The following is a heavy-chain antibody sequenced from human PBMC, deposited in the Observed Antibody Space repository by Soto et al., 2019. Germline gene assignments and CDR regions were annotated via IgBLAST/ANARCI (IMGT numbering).Heavy chain of an antibody. CDR1: GGTFSSYP. V-gene: IGHV1-69*06. CDR3: ARRSSHGYFRYFDT. CDR2: TNGNLGTG. D-gene: IGHD4-17*01. Sequence: QVQLVQSGAEVKKPGSSVKVSCKASGGTFSSYPISWVRQAPGQGLEWMGGTNGNLGTGNYAQKFQGRLTITTDKSTTTAYMELSSLRSEDTAVYYCARRSSHGYFRYFDTLGQGTLVTVSS. J-gene: IGHJ5*02.